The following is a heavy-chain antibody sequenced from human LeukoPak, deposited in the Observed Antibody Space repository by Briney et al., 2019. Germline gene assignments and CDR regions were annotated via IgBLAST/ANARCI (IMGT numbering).Heavy chain of an antibody. J-gene: IGHJ6*03. CDR2: IYVTGT. CDR3: ARHIGGGIGDMDV. D-gene: IGHD3-16*02. CDR1: GGSIGTYY. V-gene: IGHV4-59*08. Sequence: SETLSLTCTVSGGSIGTYYWSWIRQSPGKGLEWIGYIYVTGTRYNPYLQSRVTISVDRSRNQFFLKMSSVTAADTAVYYCARHIGGGIGDMDVWGKGTKVIVFS.